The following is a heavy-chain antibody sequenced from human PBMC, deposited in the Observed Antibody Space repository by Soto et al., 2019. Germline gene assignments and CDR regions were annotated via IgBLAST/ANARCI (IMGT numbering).Heavy chain of an antibody. CDR3: ARDGRLVGALDYYYYGMDV. CDR2: IGGYKGNT. CDR1: GYTFTNYG. D-gene: IGHD1-26*01. J-gene: IGHJ6*02. V-gene: IGHV1-18*01. Sequence: ASVKVSCKASGYTFTNYGVSWVRQAPGQGLEWMGWIGGYKGNTNYAQKLQGRVTLTTDTSTSTAYMELRSLRSDDTAVYYCARDGRLVGALDYYYYGMDVWGQGTTVTVSS.